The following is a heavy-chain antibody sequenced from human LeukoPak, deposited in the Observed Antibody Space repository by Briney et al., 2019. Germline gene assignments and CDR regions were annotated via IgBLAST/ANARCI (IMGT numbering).Heavy chain of an antibody. Sequence: SETLSLTCTVSGGSISSGSHYWSWIRQPPGKGLEWIGRIYTSGSTNYNPSLNGRVTISVDTSKNQFSLKLSSVTAADTAVYYCARDDNWNHYDYWGQRTLVTVSS. CDR2: IYTSGST. CDR1: GGSISSGSHY. J-gene: IGHJ4*02. D-gene: IGHD1-14*01. V-gene: IGHV4-61*02. CDR3: ARDDNWNHYDY.